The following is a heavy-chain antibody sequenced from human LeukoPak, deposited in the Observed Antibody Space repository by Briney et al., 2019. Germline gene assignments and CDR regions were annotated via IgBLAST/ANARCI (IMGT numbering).Heavy chain of an antibody. J-gene: IGHJ4*02. Sequence: ASVTVSCKASGYTFTGYYMHWVRQAPGQGLEWMGIINPSGGSTSYAQKFRGRVTITADKSTRTAYMELSSLRSEDTAVYYCARDNDSRDPPHFDYWGQGTLVAVSS. CDR2: INPSGGST. CDR1: GYTFTGYY. D-gene: IGHD3-16*01. CDR3: ARDNDSRDPPHFDY. V-gene: IGHV1-46*01.